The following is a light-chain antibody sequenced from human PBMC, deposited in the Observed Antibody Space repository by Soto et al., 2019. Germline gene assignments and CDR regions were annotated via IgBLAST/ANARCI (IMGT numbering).Light chain of an antibody. V-gene: IGKV3-15*01. CDR3: PQYYHWPWT. J-gene: IGKJ1*01. CDR1: QSVSWN. CDR2: GAS. Sequence: MTLSYATLSVSPGERVTLSCRASQSVSWNLAWYQHKPGQVPRLLIYGASTGATGTPARFSGSGGATDCTLTIISLQSEDFALYYCPQYYHWPWTAGQGTKVDIK.